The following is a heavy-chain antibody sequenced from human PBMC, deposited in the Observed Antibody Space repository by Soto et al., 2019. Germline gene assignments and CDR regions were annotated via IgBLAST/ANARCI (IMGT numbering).Heavy chain of an antibody. CDR1: GFPFSNYA. D-gene: IGHD6-13*01. Sequence: GGSLRLSCGASGFPFSNYAMSWVRQAPGQGLEWVSAIGDSGERTFYADSVKGRFTISRDNSKNALYLEMNSLRAEDTALYYCARPLFTSSWSVYDLWGPGTLVTVSS. CDR3: ARPLFTSSWSVYDL. V-gene: IGHV3-23*01. J-gene: IGHJ5*02. CDR2: IGDSGERT.